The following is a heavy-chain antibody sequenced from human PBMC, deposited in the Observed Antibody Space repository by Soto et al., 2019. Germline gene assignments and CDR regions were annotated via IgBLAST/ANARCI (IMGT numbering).Heavy chain of an antibody. Sequence: VESLKISCKASGYIFTNYWITWVRQMPGKGLEWMGRIDASDSYTNYSPSYQGHVTISADKSITTAYLQWSSLKASDTAMYYCARHRIVADIFDVWGQGTMVTVSS. D-gene: IGHD6-13*01. V-gene: IGHV5-10-1*01. CDR2: IDASDSYT. CDR3: ARHRIVADIFDV. CDR1: GYIFTNYW. J-gene: IGHJ3*01.